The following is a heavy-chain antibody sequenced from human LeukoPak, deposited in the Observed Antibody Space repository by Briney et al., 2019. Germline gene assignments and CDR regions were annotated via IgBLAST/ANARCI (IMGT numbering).Heavy chain of an antibody. CDR1: GGSFSGYY. CDR3: ARLEDTAMVHFDY. D-gene: IGHD5-18*01. V-gene: IGHV4-34*01. Sequence: SETLSLTCAVYGGSFSGYYWSWIRQPPGKGLEWIGEINHSGSTNYNPSLKSRVTISVDTSKNQFSLKLSSVTAADTAVYYCARLEDTAMVHFDYWGQGTLVTVSS. CDR2: INHSGST. J-gene: IGHJ4*02.